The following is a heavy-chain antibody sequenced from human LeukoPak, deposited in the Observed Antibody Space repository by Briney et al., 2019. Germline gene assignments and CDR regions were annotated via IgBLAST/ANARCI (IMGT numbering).Heavy chain of an antibody. V-gene: IGHV3-7*01. D-gene: IGHD6-6*01. CDR2: IKQDGSEK. Sequence: HPGGSLRLSCSASGFTFSHYWMSWVRQAPGKGLEWVANIKQDGSEKYYVDSVKGRFTISRDNAKNSLYLQMNSLRAEDTAVYYCAGGSEEGSIAALSHWFDPWGQGTLVTVSS. J-gene: IGHJ5*02. CDR3: AGGSEEGSIAALSHWFDP. CDR1: GFTFSHYW.